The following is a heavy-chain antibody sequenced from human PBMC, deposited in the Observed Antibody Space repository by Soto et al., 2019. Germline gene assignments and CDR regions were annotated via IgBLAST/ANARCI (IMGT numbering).Heavy chain of an antibody. D-gene: IGHD6-6*01. J-gene: IGHJ3*02. CDR2: IYYSGST. CDR3: ARLSSSSYAFDI. Sequence: QLQLQESGPGLVKPSETLSLTCTVSGGSISSSSYYWGWIRQPPGKGLEWIGSIYYSGSTYYNPSLKSRVTISVDTSKNQFSLKLSSVTAADTAVYYCARLSSSSYAFDIWGQGTMVTVS. CDR1: GGSISSSSYY. V-gene: IGHV4-39*01.